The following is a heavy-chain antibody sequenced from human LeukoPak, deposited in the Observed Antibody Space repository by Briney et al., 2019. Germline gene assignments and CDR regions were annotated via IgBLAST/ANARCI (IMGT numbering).Heavy chain of an antibody. Sequence: KSSETLSLTCTVSGGSISSYYWSWIRQPPEKGQEWIGYIYYSGSTNYNPSLKSRVTISVDTSKNQFSLKLSSVTAADTAVYYCARGGGQFTVTTDPYYYYYMDVWGKGTTVTVSS. CDR2: IYYSGST. CDR3: ARGGGQFTVTTDPYYYYYMDV. D-gene: IGHD4-11*01. J-gene: IGHJ6*03. CDR1: GGSISSYY. V-gene: IGHV4-59*01.